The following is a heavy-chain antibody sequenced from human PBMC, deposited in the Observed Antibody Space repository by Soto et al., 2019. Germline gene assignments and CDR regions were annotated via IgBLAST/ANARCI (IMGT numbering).Heavy chain of an antibody. CDR3: PTQARYNWNGADHSDV. D-gene: IGHD1-1*01. Sequence: EEQLVESGGDLVKPGGSLRLSCAASGFICIDAWMSWVRQARGKGLEWVGRIARRADGGAAHYAAPVKGRFSISRDDSQNTLYLQMNSLKTEDTALYYCPTQARYNWNGADHSDVWGKGTTIHFSS. J-gene: IGHJ6*04. CDR2: IARRADGGAA. V-gene: IGHV3-15*04. CDR1: GFICIDAW.